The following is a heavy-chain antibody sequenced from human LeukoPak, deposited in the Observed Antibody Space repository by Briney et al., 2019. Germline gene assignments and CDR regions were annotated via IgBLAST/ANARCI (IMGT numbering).Heavy chain of an antibody. V-gene: IGHV3-11*04. CDR3: ARVRVDLYYYYMDV. CDR1: GFTFSDYY. D-gene: IGHD3-3*01. CDR2: ISSSGSTI. Sequence: PGGSLRLSCAASGFTFSDYYMSWIRQAPGKGLEWVSYISSSGSTIYYADSVKGRFTISRDNAKNSLYLQMNSLRAEDTAVYYCARVRVDLYYYYMDVWGKGTTVTVSS. J-gene: IGHJ6*03.